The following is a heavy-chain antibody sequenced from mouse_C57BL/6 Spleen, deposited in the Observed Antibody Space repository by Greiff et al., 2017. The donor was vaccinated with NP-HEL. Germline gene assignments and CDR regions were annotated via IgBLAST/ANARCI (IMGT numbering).Heavy chain of an antibody. J-gene: IGHJ3*01. D-gene: IGHD2-4*01. V-gene: IGHV1-47*01. CDR3: ARGNYDYPGWFAY. CDR1: GYTFTTYP. Sequence: VQLQQSGAELVKPGASVKMSCKASGYTFTTYPIEWMKQNHGKSLEWIGNFHPYNDDTKYNEKFKGKATLTVEKSSSTDYLELSRLTSDDSAVYYCARGNYDYPGWFAYWGQGTLVTVSA. CDR2: FHPYNDDT.